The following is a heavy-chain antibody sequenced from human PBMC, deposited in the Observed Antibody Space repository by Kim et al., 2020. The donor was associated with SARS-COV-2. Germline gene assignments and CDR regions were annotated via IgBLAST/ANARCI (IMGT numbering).Heavy chain of an antibody. D-gene: IGHD3-9*01. CDR2: IYYSGST. CDR1: GGSISSYY. Sequence: SETLSLTCTVSGGSISSYYWSWIRQPPGKGLEWIGYIYYSGSTNYNPSLKSRVTISVDTSKNQFSLKLSSVTAADTAVYYCARVVRVGRYFDWTRDFYYFDYWGQGTLVTVSS. J-gene: IGHJ4*02. V-gene: IGHV4-59*01. CDR3: ARVVRVGRYFDWTRDFYYFDY.